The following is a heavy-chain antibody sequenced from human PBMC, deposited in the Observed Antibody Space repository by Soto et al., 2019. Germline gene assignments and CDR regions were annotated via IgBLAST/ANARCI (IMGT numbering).Heavy chain of an antibody. Sequence: ASLKVSCKASGGTFSSYAISWGRQAPGQRLEWMGGIIPIFGTANYAQKFQGRVTITADESTSTAYMELSSLRSEDTAVYYCARVGDIVVVPAAMPPYYFDYWGQGTLVTVSS. D-gene: IGHD2-2*01. J-gene: IGHJ4*02. CDR3: ARVGDIVVVPAAMPPYYFDY. CDR1: GGTFSSYA. V-gene: IGHV1-69*13. CDR2: IIPIFGTA.